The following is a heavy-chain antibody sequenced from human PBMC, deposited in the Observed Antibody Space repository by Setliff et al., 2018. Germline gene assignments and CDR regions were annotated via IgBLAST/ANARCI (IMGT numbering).Heavy chain of an antibody. Sequence: GGSLRLSCAASGFDFKTHWMDWARQAPGKGLEWVANIKEDGSQRNYVDAVRGRFTISRDNSKNTLYLQMGSLRAEDMAVYYCARVGDSSGYDYWGQGTLVTVSS. V-gene: IGHV3-7*01. J-gene: IGHJ4*02. CDR2: IKEDGSQR. CDR1: GFDFKTHW. CDR3: ARVGDSSGYDY. D-gene: IGHD5-12*01.